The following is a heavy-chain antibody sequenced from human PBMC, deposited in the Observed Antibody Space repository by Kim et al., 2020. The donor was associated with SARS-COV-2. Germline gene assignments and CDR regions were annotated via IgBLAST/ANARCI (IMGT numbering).Heavy chain of an antibody. CDR3: ARASGDSRYCGGDCYSPRYYYGMDV. Sequence: GGSLRLSCAASGFTFSSYEMNWVRQAPGKGLEWVSYISSSGSTIYYADSVKGRFTISRNNAKNSLYLQMNSLRAEDTAVYYCARASGDSRYCGGDCYSPRYYYGMDVWGQGTTVTVSS. CDR1: GFTFSSYE. D-gene: IGHD2-21*02. CDR2: ISSSGSTI. V-gene: IGHV3-48*03. J-gene: IGHJ6*02.